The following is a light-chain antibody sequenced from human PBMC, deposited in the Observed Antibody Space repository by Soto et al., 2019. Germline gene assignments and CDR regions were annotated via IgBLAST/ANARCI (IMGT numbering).Light chain of an antibody. J-gene: IGLJ1*01. V-gene: IGLV1-40*01. Sequence: SVLTQPPSVSGAPGQRVTISLTGSSSNIGAGYDVHWYQQLPGTAPKLLIYGNNNRPSGVPDRFSGSKSGTSASLAVTGLQAEDEADYYCQSYATGLSVLYVFGTGTKVTVL. CDR3: QSYATGLSVLYV. CDR1: SSNIGAGYD. CDR2: GNN.